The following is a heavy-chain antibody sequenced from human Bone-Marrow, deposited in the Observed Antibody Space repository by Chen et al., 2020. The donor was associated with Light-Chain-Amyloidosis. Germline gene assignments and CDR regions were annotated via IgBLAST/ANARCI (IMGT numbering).Heavy chain of an antibody. V-gene: IGHV5-51*01. CDR1: GYTVPNYW. CDR3: ARRRDGYNFDY. J-gene: IGHJ4*02. Sequence: EVQLEQSGPEVKQPGESRKISCKGSGYTVPNYWIGWVRQMPGKGLEWMGVIYPDDSDARYSPSFEGQVTISADKSITTAYLQWRSLKASDTAMYYCARRRDGYNFDYWGQGTLVTVSS. CDR2: IYPDDSDA. D-gene: IGHD5-12*01.